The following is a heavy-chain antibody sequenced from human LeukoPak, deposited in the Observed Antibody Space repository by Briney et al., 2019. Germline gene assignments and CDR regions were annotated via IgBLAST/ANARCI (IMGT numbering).Heavy chain of an antibody. CDR2: ISSSSSTI. D-gene: IGHD3-10*01. V-gene: IGHV3-48*02. CDR3: ASFYGSGSNYYYYGMDV. CDR1: GFTFRSYE. J-gene: IGHJ6*02. Sequence: GGSLRLSCAASGFTFRSYEMNWVRQAPGKGLEWVSYISSSSSTIYYADSVKGRFTISRDNAKNSLDLQMNSLRDEDTAVYYCASFYGSGSNYYYYGMDVWGQGTTVTVSS.